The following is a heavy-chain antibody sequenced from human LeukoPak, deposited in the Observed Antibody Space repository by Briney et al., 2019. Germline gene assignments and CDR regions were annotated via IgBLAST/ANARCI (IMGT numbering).Heavy chain of an antibody. D-gene: IGHD3-3*01. CDR2: IKQDGSEK. Sequence: GGPLRLSCAASGFTFSSYWMSWVRQAPGKGLEWVANIKQDGSEKYYVDSVKGRFTISRDNAKNSLYLQMNSLRAEDAAVYYCTRLFWSGYYLDYWGQGTLVTVSS. CDR3: TRLFWSGYYLDY. J-gene: IGHJ4*02. CDR1: GFTFSSYW. V-gene: IGHV3-7*01.